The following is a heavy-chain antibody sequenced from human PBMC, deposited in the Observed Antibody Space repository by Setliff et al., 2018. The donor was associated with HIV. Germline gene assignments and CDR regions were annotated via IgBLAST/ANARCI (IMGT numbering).Heavy chain of an antibody. CDR3: ARHLYSGSYYYYYYYMDV. CDR1: GASISSSSHH. V-gene: IGHV4-39*01. D-gene: IGHD1-26*01. CDR2: IYYTGST. Sequence: TSETLSLTCTVSGASISSSSHHWAWIRQPPGKGLEYIGNIYYTGSTHHNPSLESRVATSVDTSKNQFSLKLSSVTVADTAVYYCARHLYSGSYYYYYYYMDVWGKGTTVTVSS. J-gene: IGHJ6*03.